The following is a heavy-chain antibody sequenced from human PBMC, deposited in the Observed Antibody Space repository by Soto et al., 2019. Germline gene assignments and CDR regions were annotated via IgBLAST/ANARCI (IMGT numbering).Heavy chain of an antibody. D-gene: IGHD1-26*01. CDR3: AREVSTGVGANVY. V-gene: IGHV1-46*04. CDR1: GFSFTSYV. CDR2: IYPNGDRT. Sequence: QVQLVQSGAEVKEPGASVKISCKTSGFSFTSYVMHWVRQAPGQRLEWMAVIYPNGDRTILVQQRQGRVTISKDTYTSTLFMELSRLRSEDTAVYFCAREVSTGVGANVYWGQGTLVTVSS. J-gene: IGHJ4*02.